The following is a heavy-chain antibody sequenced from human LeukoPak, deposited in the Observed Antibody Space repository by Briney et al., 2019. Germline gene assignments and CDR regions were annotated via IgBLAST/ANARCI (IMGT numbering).Heavy chain of an antibody. J-gene: IGHJ6*02. Sequence: GGSLRLSCAASGFTFSSYDMHWVRQATGKGLEWVSAIGTAGDTYYPGSVKGRFTISRENAKSSLYLQMNSLRAEDTAVYYCARGIPYYYGMDVWGQGTTVTVSS. CDR1: GFTFSSYD. V-gene: IGHV3-13*01. CDR3: ARGIPYYYGMDV. CDR2: IGTAGDT.